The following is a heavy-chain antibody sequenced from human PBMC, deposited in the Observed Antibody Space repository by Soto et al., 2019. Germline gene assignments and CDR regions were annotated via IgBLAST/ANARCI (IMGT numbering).Heavy chain of an antibody. D-gene: IGHD3-16*01. J-gene: IGHJ3*02. CDR2: ISYDGSNK. CDR3: AKDKGWGGYDAFDI. V-gene: IGHV3-30*18. Sequence: GGSLRLSCAASGFTFSSYGMHWVRQAPGKGLEWVAVISYDGSNKYYADSVKGRFTISRDNSKNTLYLQMNSLRAEDTAVYYCAKDKGWGGYDAFDIWGQGTMVTVSS. CDR1: GFTFSSYG.